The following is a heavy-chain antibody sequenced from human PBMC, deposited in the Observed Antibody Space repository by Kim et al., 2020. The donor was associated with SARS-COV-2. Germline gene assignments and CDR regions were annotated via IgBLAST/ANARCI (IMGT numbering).Heavy chain of an antibody. Sequence: NYAQKFQGRVTMTRDTSISTAYMELSRLRSDDTAVYYCAREPRGLNAFDIWGQGTMVTVSS. CDR3: AREPRGLNAFDI. D-gene: IGHD2-8*01. J-gene: IGHJ3*02. V-gene: IGHV1-2*02.